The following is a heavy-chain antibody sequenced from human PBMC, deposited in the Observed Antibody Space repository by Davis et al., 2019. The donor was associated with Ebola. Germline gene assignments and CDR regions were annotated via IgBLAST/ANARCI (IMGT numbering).Heavy chain of an antibody. CDR3: ARDRITMVQGVIIDHDAFDI. CDR2: ISYNGVNK. J-gene: IGHJ3*02. D-gene: IGHD3-10*01. V-gene: IGHV3-30-3*01. CDR1: GFTFSGSA. Sequence: GESLKISCAASGFTFSGSAMHWVRQAPGKGLEWVAVISYNGVNKNCADSVKGRFTVPRDNSKNTLYLEMNSLRVEDTAVYYCARDRITMVQGVIIDHDAFDIWGQGTMVTVSS.